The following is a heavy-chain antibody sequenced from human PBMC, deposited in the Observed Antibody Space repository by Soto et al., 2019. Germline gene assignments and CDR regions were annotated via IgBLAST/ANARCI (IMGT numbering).Heavy chain of an antibody. CDR2: INHSGST. CDR1: GGSFSGYY. J-gene: IGHJ6*02. D-gene: IGHD3-10*01. V-gene: IGHV4-34*01. CDR3: ARLWFGTYYYGMDV. Sequence: QVQLQQWGAGLLKPSETLSLTCAVYGGSFSGYYWSWIRQPPGKGLEWIGEINHSGSTNYNPSLKSRVTIAVDTSKNQFPLKLSSVTAADTAVYYCARLWFGTYYYGMDVWGQGTTVTVSS.